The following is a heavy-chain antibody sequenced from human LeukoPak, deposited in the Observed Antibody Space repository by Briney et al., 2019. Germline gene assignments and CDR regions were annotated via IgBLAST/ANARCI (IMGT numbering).Heavy chain of an antibody. CDR1: GGSISSSSYY. J-gene: IGHJ3*02. Sequence: AETLSHTCTVSGGSISSSSYYWGWIRQPPGKGLEWIGSIYYSGSTYYNPSLKSRVTISVDTSKNQFSLKLSSVTAADTAVYYCARGVGATTSDAFDIWGQGTMVTVSS. D-gene: IGHD1-26*01. CDR2: IYYSGST. V-gene: IGHV4-39*07. CDR3: ARGVGATTSDAFDI.